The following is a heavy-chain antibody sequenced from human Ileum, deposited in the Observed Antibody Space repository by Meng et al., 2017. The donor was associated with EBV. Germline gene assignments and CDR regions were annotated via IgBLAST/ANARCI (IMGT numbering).Heavy chain of an antibody. J-gene: IGHJ4*02. CDR1: GISVSGSYYY. CDR3: ARQRRRDGYSAQGQLDS. D-gene: IGHD5-24*01. CDR2: IYETGST. Sequence: QVQLQESGPGLVKSSETLSLTCTVAGISVSGSYYYWSWIRPPPGKEMEWIGYIYETGSTNYNPTLERRVTISKDTSKKYFSLKLTSVTPADTAIYYCARQRRRDGYSAQGQLDSWGQGTMVTV. V-gene: IGHV4-61*03.